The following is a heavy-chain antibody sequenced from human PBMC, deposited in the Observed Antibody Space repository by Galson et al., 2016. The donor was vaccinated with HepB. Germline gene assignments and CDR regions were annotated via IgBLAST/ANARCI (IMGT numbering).Heavy chain of an antibody. J-gene: IGHJ4*02. D-gene: IGHD2-2*01. Sequence: SLRLSCAASGFTVSSNYINWVRQAPGKGLEWVSVIYRGDSTYYADSVKGRFTISRDNSKHTLYLQMNSLRAEDTAVYFCARDWIPWYQISKGGLDYWGQGTLVTVSS. CDR1: GFTVSSNY. CDR3: ARDWIPWYQISKGGLDY. CDR2: IYRGDST. V-gene: IGHV3-66*01.